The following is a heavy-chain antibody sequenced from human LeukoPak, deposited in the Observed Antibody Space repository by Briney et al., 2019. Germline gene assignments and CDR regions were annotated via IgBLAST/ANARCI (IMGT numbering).Heavy chain of an antibody. D-gene: IGHD4-17*01. V-gene: IGHV1-69*13. Sequence: SVKVSCKASGGTFISYAISWVRQAPGQGLEWMGGIIPIFGTANYAQKFQGRVTITADESTSTAYMELSSLRSEDTAVYYCARGDTTTVTTGPEGAFDIWGQGTMVTVSS. J-gene: IGHJ3*02. CDR2: IIPIFGTA. CDR1: GGTFISYA. CDR3: ARGDTTTVTTGPEGAFDI.